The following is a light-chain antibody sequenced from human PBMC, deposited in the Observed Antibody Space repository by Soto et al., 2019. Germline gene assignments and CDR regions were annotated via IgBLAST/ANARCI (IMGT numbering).Light chain of an antibody. Sequence: EIVLTQSPGTLSLSPGERATLSCRASQSVRSNYLAWYQQKPGQAPRLLIYGASSRATGIPDTFSGSGSGTDFTLTISRLEPEDFAVYYCQQYGSAPSTFGGGTKVESK. V-gene: IGKV3-20*01. CDR3: QQYGSAPST. CDR1: QSVRSNY. CDR2: GAS. J-gene: IGKJ4*01.